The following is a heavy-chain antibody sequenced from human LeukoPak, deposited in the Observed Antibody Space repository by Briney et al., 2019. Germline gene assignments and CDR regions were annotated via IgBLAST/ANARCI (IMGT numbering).Heavy chain of an antibody. Sequence: PGGSLRLSCAASGFTFSSYSMNWIRQAPGKGLEWVSSISSSTSYIYYADSVKGRFTISRDNAKNSLYLQMNSLRAEDTAVYYCAREKLDSRSYVDYWGQGTLVTVSS. D-gene: IGHD3-22*01. CDR1: GFTFSSYS. V-gene: IGHV3-21*01. J-gene: IGHJ4*02. CDR2: ISSSTSYI. CDR3: AREKLDSRSYVDY.